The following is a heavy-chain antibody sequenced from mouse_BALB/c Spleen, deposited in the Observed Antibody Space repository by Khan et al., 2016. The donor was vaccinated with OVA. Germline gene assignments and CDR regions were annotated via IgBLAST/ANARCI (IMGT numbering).Heavy chain of an antibody. Sequence: QVQLKQSGAELVRPWASVKMSCKASGYTFTSYSIYRIKRRLGRGLVWIGYINPSSGYTNYNQKFKDKATLTADKSSTTVYMQLTSLTSDDSAVYNCVREGSYYRNAGWFAYGGQGTLVTVSA. D-gene: IGHD2-14*01. J-gene: IGHJ3*01. CDR2: INPSSGYT. CDR1: GYTFTSYS. V-gene: IGHV1-4*01. CDR3: VREGSYYRNAGWFAY.